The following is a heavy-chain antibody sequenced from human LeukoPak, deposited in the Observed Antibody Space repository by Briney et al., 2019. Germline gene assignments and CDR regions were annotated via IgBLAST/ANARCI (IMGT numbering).Heavy chain of an antibody. Sequence: ASVKVSCKASGYTFTSCAINWVRQAPGQGLEWLGWINTNTGNPTFAQGFTGRFVFSLDTSVSTAYLQISSLKAEDTAVYYCARDYGEMATTNYYYYYMDVWGKGTTVTVSS. V-gene: IGHV7-4-1*02. CDR1: GYTFTSCA. D-gene: IGHD5-24*01. CDR2: INTNTGNP. CDR3: ARDYGEMATTNYYYYYMDV. J-gene: IGHJ6*03.